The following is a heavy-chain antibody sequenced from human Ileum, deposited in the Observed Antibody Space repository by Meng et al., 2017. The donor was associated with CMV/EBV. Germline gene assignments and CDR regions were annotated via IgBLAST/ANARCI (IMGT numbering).Heavy chain of an antibody. J-gene: IGHJ4*02. D-gene: IGHD2-8*02. Sequence: LSGAVFGDSITTHHYWGRVRQPPGKGLEWIGEISHGERTQYDPSLQSRVTISVDKTKNYFSLELTSVTAADTGVYFCARSPGYWSLDYWGQGTLVTVSS. V-gene: IGHV4-4*01. CDR1: GDSITTHHY. CDR2: ISHGERT. CDR3: ARSPGYWSLDY.